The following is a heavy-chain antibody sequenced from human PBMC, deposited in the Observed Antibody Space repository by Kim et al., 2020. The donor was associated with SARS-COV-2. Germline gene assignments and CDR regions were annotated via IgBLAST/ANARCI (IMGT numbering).Heavy chain of an antibody. CDR3: AKSCFSSGWYGDY. CDR2: ISGSGGST. V-gene: IGHV3-23*01. CDR1: GFTFSSYA. D-gene: IGHD6-19*01. J-gene: IGHJ4*02. Sequence: GGSLRLSCAASGFTFSSYAMSWVRQAPGKGLEWVSTISGSGGSTYYADSVKGRFTISRDNSKNTLSLQMNSLRADDTAVYYCAKSCFSSGWYGDYWGQGTLVTVSS.